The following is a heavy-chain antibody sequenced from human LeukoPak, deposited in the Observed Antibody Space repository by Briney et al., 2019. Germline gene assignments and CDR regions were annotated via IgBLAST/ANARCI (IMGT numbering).Heavy chain of an antibody. CDR3: ARDIALRYFDWYNYYYYGMDV. Sequence: GGSLRLSCAASGFTFSSYSMNWVRQAPGKGLEWVSSISSSSSYIYYADSVKGRFTISRDNAKNSLYLQMNSLRAEDTAVYYCARDIALRYFDWYNYYYYGMDVWGQETTVTVSS. D-gene: IGHD3-9*01. V-gene: IGHV3-21*01. CDR1: GFTFSSYS. J-gene: IGHJ6*02. CDR2: ISSSSSYI.